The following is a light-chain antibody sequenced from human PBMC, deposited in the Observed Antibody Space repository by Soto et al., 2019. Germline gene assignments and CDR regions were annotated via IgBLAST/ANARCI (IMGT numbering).Light chain of an antibody. CDR3: MQATQFSWT. V-gene: IGKV2-24*01. CDR2: KIS. J-gene: IGKJ1*01. Sequence: DIVMTQTPLSSPVTLGQPASISCRSSQSLVHSDGNTYLSWLHQRPGQPPRLLIYKISKRFSGVPDRFSGSGAGTEFTLKISRVEAEDVGVCYCMQATQFSWTFGQGTKVEI. CDR1: QSLVHSDGNTY.